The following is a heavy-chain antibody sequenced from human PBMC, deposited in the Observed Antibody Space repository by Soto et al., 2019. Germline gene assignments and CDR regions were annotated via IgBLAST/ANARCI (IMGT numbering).Heavy chain of an antibody. CDR1: GFTFSSYA. CDR3: ARDRDYYDSSGYCDY. D-gene: IGHD3-22*01. V-gene: IGHV3-23*01. Sequence: GGSWRLSCAASGFTFSSYAMSWVRQAPGKGLEWVSAISGSGGGTHYADSVKGRFTISRDNAKNSLYLQMNSLRAEDTAVYYCARDRDYYDSSGYCDYWGQGTLVTVSS. CDR2: ISGSGGGT. J-gene: IGHJ4*02.